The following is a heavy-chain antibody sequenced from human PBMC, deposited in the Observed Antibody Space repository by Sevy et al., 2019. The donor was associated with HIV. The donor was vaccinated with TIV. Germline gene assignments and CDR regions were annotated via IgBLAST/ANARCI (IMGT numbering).Heavy chain of an antibody. CDR3: ASVGYYDSTAHKQDLGGY. D-gene: IGHD3-16*01. CDR2: FDPEDGEP. J-gene: IGHJ4*02. CDR1: GNTLSDLS. Sequence: ASVKVSCKVSGNTLSDLSMHWVRQSPGKGFEWIGGFDPEDGEPIYARKFQGRVTVTEDTSTDTAYMELSSLRSEDTPVYYCASVGYYDSTAHKQDLGGYWGQGTLITVSS. V-gene: IGHV1-24*01.